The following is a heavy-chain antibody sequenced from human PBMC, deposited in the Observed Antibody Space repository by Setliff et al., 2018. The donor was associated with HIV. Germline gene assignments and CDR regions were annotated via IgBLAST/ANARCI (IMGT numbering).Heavy chain of an antibody. CDR3: ARRGVPQQIDLDS. CDR2: INPSGGST. CDR1: GYTFPSYY. D-gene: IGHD3-10*01. J-gene: IGHJ5*01. V-gene: IGHV1-46*01. Sequence: ASVKVSCKASGYTFPSYYIHWVRQAPGQGLEWMGRINPSGGSTSYAQKFQGRVTMTRDTSTSTVYMELSSLRSEDTAMYYWARRGVPQQIDLDSWGHGTLVTVSS.